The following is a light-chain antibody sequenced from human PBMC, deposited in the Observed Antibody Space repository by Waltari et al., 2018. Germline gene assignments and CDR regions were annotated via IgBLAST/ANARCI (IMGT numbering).Light chain of an antibody. V-gene: IGKV1-9*01. CDR3: QQLNSYPLT. J-gene: IGKJ3*01. Sequence: IQLTQSPSSLSASVGDRVTITCRASRAISSYFAWYQQKPGEAPKLLIYAASTLQSGVPSRFSGSGSGTYFTLTISSLQPEDFATYYCQQLNSYPLTFGPGTKVDIK. CDR1: RAISSY. CDR2: AAS.